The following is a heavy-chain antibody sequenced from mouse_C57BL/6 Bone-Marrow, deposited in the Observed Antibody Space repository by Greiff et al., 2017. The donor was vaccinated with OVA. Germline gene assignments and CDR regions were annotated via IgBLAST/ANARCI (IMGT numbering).Heavy chain of an antibody. Sequence: EVQLVESGGGLVQPGGSLSLTCAASGFTFTDDYMSWVRQPPGKALEWLGFIRNKANGDTTEYSASVKGRFTISRDNSQSVHYLQMNALRAVDSATYYCARSSHYDGSSSPFDYWGQGTTLTVSS. D-gene: IGHD1-1*01. V-gene: IGHV7-3*01. CDR3: ARSSHYDGSSSPFDY. CDR2: IRNKANGDTT. J-gene: IGHJ2*01. CDR1: GFTFTDDY.